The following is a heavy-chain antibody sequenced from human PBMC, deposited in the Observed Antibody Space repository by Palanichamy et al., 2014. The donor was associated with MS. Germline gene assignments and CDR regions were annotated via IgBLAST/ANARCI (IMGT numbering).Heavy chain of an antibody. V-gene: IGHV1-18*04. D-gene: IGHD6-6*01. J-gene: IGHJ5*02. CDR3: ARGRVAARPGWFDP. CDR2: ISAYNGNT. Sequence: QVQLVQSGAEMKKPGASVRVSCKASGYTFSTYGINWVRQAPGQGLEWMGWISAYNGNTKYAEKFQGRATMTTDTSTSTAYMDLRSLRSDDTAVYYCARGRVAARPGWFDPWGQGTLVTVSS. CDR1: GYTFSTYG.